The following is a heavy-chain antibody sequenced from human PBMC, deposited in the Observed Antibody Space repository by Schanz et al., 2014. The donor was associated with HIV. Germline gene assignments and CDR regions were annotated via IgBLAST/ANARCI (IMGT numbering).Heavy chain of an antibody. D-gene: IGHD6-6*01. CDR1: GNRFIDYN. CDR3: ASEGTAARQFYYYGMDV. Sequence: QVHLVQSGAEVKKPGASVRVSCTASGNRFIDYNIHWVRQAPGQGLEWMGWVNPKSGSTKYAQKFQGRVTMTRDKCISTAYMELSRLRSDDAAVYYCASEGTAARQFYYYGMDVWGQGTTVTVSS. J-gene: IGHJ6*02. CDR2: VNPKSGST. V-gene: IGHV1-2*02.